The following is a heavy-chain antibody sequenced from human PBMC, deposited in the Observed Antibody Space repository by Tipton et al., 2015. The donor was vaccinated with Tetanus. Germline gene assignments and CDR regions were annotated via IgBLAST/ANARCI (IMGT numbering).Heavy chain of an antibody. D-gene: IGHD4-17*01. Sequence: QMQLVQSGAEVKKPGASVKVSCKASGYTFTGYYMYWVRQAPGQGLEWMGWIDPNSGGTVYAQKFQGRVTMTRDTSISTAYMGLRSLRSDDTAVYYCARDRGEYIYYGMDVWGPGTTVTVS. CDR2: IDPNSGGT. CDR1: GYTFTGYY. CDR3: ARDRGEYIYYGMDV. V-gene: IGHV1-2*02. J-gene: IGHJ6*02.